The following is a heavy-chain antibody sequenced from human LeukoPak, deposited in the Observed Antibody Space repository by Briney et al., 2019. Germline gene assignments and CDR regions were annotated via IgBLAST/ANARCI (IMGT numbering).Heavy chain of an antibody. Sequence: PGGSLRLSCAASGFTFSSYAMSWVRQAPGKGLEWVSAISGSGGSTYYADSVKGRFTISRDNSKNTLYLQMNSLRAEDTAVYYCAKETSTFGGYDFLTFDYWGQGTLVTVSS. D-gene: IGHD5-12*01. CDR2: ISGSGGST. CDR3: AKETSTFGGYDFLTFDY. CDR1: GFTFSSYA. V-gene: IGHV3-23*01. J-gene: IGHJ4*02.